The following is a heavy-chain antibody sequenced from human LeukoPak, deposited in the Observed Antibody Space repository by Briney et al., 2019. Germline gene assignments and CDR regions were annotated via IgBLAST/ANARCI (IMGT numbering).Heavy chain of an antibody. D-gene: IGHD3-22*01. CDR1: GFTFSSYR. V-gene: IGHV3-21*01. J-gene: IGHJ3*02. CDR3: ARVGYYDSSGHDAFDI. Sequence: GGSLRLSCAASGFTFSSYRMNGVREARGKGLEGVSSISSSSSYIYYADSGKGPFTISTDNAKNSLYLQMNSLRADDTAVYYCARVGYYDSSGHDAFDIWGQGTMVTVSS. CDR2: ISSSSSYI.